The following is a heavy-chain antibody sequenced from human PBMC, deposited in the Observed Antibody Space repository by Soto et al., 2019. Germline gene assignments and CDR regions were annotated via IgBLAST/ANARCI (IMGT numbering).Heavy chain of an antibody. CDR2: ADPNGGGS. Sequence: ASVKVSCKTSGYSFTDYKLHWVRQAPGQGLEWMGWADPNGGGSNSAQKFQGSVTMTWDTSITTAYLDLTRLTTNDTATYFCATWVDYGDFEGFDFWGQGTLVTV. D-gene: IGHD4-17*01. CDR3: ATWVDYGDFEGFDF. CDR1: GYSFTDYK. J-gene: IGHJ4*02. V-gene: IGHV1-2*04.